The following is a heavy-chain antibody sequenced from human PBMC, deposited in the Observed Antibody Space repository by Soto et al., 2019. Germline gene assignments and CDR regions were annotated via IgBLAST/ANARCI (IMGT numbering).Heavy chain of an antibody. Sequence: ASVKVSCKASGYTFPNYGITWVRQAPGQGLEWMGWISAYKTNIKYAQKFQGRVTLTTDTSTSTAYMELRSLRSDDTAIYYCVRDLDGSGAYYTDFWGQGTLVTVSS. D-gene: IGHD3-10*01. V-gene: IGHV1-18*01. J-gene: IGHJ4*02. CDR3: VRDLDGSGAYYTDF. CDR2: ISAYKTNI. CDR1: GYTFPNYG.